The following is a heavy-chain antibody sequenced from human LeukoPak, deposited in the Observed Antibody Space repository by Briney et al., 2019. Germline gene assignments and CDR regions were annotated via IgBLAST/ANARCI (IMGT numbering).Heavy chain of an antibody. J-gene: IGHJ4*02. CDR1: GYTFTSYY. D-gene: IGHD3-16*02. Sequence: GASVKVSCKASGYTFTSYYMHWVRQAPGQGLEWMGIINPSGGSTSYAQKFQGRVTMTRDTSTSTAYMELRSLRSDDTAVYYCARILQDYVWGSYRPLYYFDYWGQGTLVTVSS. V-gene: IGHV1-46*01. CDR2: INPSGGST. CDR3: ARILQDYVWGSYRPLYYFDY.